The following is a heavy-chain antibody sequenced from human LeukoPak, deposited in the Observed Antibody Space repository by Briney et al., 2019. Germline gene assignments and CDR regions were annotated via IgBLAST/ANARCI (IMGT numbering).Heavy chain of an antibody. CDR3: ASLASSSWYYFDY. Sequence: GGSLRLSCAASGFTFSSYAMHWVRQAPGKGLEWVAVISYDGSNKYYADSVKGRLTISRDNSKNTLYLQMNSLRAEDTAVYYCASLASSSWYYFDYWGQGTLVTVSS. V-gene: IGHV3-30*04. CDR1: GFTFSSYA. J-gene: IGHJ4*02. D-gene: IGHD6-13*01. CDR2: ISYDGSNK.